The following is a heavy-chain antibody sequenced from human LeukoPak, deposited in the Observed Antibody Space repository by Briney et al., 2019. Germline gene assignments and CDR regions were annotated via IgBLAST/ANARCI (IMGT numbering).Heavy chain of an antibody. CDR3: ARSGSYYSPFDY. J-gene: IGHJ4*02. CDR1: GFTFSSYA. V-gene: IGHV3-23*01. D-gene: IGHD3-10*01. Sequence: PGGSLRLSCAASGFTFSSYAMSWVRQAPGEGLEWVSAISGSGGSTYYADSVKGRFTISRDNSKNTLYLQMNSLRAEDTAVYYCARSGSYYSPFDYWGQGTLVTVSS. CDR2: ISGSGGST.